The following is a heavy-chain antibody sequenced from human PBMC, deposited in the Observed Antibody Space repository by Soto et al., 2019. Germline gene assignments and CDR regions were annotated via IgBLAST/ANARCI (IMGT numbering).Heavy chain of an antibody. CDR1: GYTFTSYG. J-gene: IGHJ6*02. D-gene: IGHD3-22*01. Sequence: VASVKVSCKASGYTFTSYGISWVRQAPGQGLEWMGWISAYNGNTNYAQKLQGRDTMTTDTSTSTAYMELRSLRSDDTAVYYCARDISGYYYPYYYYYYGMDVWGQGTTVTVSS. V-gene: IGHV1-18*01. CDR2: ISAYNGNT. CDR3: ARDISGYYYPYYYYYYGMDV.